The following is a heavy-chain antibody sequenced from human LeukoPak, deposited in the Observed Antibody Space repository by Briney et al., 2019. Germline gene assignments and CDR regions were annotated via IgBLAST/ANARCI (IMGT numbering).Heavy chain of an antibody. D-gene: IGHD3-9*01. CDR3: AKDGRYFDWPKA. V-gene: IGHV3-30*18. CDR2: ISYDGSNK. J-gene: IGHJ5*02. Sequence: GRSLRLSCAASGFTFSSYGMHWVRQAPGKGLEWVAVISYDGSNKYYADSVKGRFTISRDNSKNTLYLQMNSLRAEDTAVYYCAKDGRYFDWPKAWGQGTLVTVSS. CDR1: GFTFSSYG.